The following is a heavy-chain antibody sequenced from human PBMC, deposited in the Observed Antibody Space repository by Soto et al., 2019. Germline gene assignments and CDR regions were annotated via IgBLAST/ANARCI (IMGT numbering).Heavy chain of an antibody. CDR3: ARKFRGQIRTLDY. Sequence: PPGKGLEWIGEINHSGSTNYNPSLKSRVTISVDTSKNQFSLKLSSVTAADTAVYYCARKFRGQIRTLDYWGQGTLVTVSS. D-gene: IGHD3-10*01. J-gene: IGHJ4*02. CDR2: INHSGST. V-gene: IGHV4-34*01.